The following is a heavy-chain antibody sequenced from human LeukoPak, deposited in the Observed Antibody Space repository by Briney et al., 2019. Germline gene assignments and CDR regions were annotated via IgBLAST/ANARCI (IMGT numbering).Heavy chain of an antibody. D-gene: IGHD3-10*01. CDR1: GYTFTSYG. CDR2: ISAYNGNT. J-gene: IGHJ4*02. V-gene: IGHV1-18*04. CDR3: ARLGEGIYGSGSSSWYFGY. Sequence: GASVKVSCKASGYTFTSYGIGWVRQAPGQGLEWMGWISAYNGNTNYAQKLQGRVTMTTDTSTSTAYMELRSLRSDDTAVYYCARLGEGIYGSGSSSWYFGYWGQGTLVTVPS.